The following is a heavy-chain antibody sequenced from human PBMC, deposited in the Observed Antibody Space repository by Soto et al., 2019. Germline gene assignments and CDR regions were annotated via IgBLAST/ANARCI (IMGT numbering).Heavy chain of an antibody. V-gene: IGHV3-33*01. J-gene: IGHJ4*02. CDR3: ARGDFWSGYLYFDY. D-gene: IGHD3-3*01. CDR2: IWYDGSNK. Sequence: GGSLRLSCAASGFTFSSYGMHWVRQAPGKGLEWVAVIWYDGSNKYYADSVKGRFTISRDNSKNTLYLQMNSLRAEDTAVYYCARGDFWSGYLYFDYWGQGTLVTVS. CDR1: GFTFSSYG.